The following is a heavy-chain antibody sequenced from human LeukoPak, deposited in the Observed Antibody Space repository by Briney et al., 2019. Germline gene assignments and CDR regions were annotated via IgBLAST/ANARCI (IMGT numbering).Heavy chain of an antibody. CDR1: GFTFSRHV. J-gene: IGHJ6*03. D-gene: IGHD3-10*01. Sequence: PGSSLRLSCAASGFTFSRHVMHWVRQAPGKGLEWVASISYDGNNKFYADSVKGRFTISRDNSRNTLYLQMNSLRGEDAAVYSCARGGIPTGPYYYFYYMDVWGKGIAVAVSS. CDR3: ARGGIPTGPYYYFYYMDV. CDR2: ISYDGNNK. V-gene: IGHV3-30*01.